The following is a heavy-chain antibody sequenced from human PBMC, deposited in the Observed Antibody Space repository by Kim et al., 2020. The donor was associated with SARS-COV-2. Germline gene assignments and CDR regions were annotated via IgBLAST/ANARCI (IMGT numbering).Heavy chain of an antibody. D-gene: IGHD4-17*01. Sequence: SVKVSCKASGGTFSSYGISWVRQAPGQGLEWMGRIIPSLDVPNYAQEFQGRLTIIADTSTSTVYLDLGSLTSDDTAVYYCARDIYVDYNGFDYWGQGTLVTVSS. CDR3: ARDIYVDYNGFDY. V-gene: IGHV1-69*04. CDR2: IIPSLDVP. J-gene: IGHJ4*02. CDR1: GGTFSSYG.